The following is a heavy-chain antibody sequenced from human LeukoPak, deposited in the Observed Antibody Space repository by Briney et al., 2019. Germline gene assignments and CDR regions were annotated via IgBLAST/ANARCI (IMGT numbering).Heavy chain of an antibody. J-gene: IGHJ4*02. CDR2: IKSRTDGGTT. CDR1: GFTFSNAW. CDR3: FTAAVGAPL. D-gene: IGHD1-26*01. Sequence: PGGSLRLSCAASGFTFSNAWMSWVRQAPGKGLEWVGRIKSRTDGGTTDYAAPVKDRLTISRDDSKNTLYVQMNNLKTEDTAVYYCFTAAVGAPLWGQGTLVTVSS. V-gene: IGHV3-15*01.